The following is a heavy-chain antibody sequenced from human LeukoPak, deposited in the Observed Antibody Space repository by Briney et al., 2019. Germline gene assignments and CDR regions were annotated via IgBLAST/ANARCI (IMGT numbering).Heavy chain of an antibody. D-gene: IGHD3-16*01. CDR2: IYHNGNT. V-gene: IGHV4-59*08. CDR3: ARLGRPAAFDI. CDR1: GGSISTYY. J-gene: IGHJ3*02. Sequence: SETLSLTCTVSGGSISTYYWSWIRQPPGKGLEWIGYIYHNGNTNYNPSLKSRLTISIDTSKNQFSLKLTSVTAAVTALYHCARLGRPAAFDIWGQGTMVTVSS.